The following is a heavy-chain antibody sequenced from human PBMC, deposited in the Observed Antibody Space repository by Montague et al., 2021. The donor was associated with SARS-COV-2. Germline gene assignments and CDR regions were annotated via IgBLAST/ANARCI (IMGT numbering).Heavy chain of an antibody. CDR3: ARHGKTRIAMIVVVIGYFDY. Sequence: SETRSLTCTVSGGSISSYYWSWIRQPPGKGLEWIGSIYYSGSTXXXPSXXXRVTISVDTSKNQFSLKLSSVTAADTAVYYCARHGKTRIAMIVVVIGYFDYWGQGTLVTVSS. CDR2: IYYSGST. D-gene: IGHD3-22*01. CDR1: GGSISSYY. J-gene: IGHJ4*02. V-gene: IGHV4-39*01.